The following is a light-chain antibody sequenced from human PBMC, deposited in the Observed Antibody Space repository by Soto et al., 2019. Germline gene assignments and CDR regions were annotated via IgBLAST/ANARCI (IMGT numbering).Light chain of an antibody. V-gene: IGKV1-39*01. J-gene: IGKJ3*01. Sequence: DIQMTQPPASLSASVGDRVTITCRASQSISSYLNWYQQKPEKAPKLLIYAASSLQCGVPSRFSGSGAGTDFTLTISSLQPEDFATYYWQQSYSTPPFTYGPGTIVVIE. CDR1: QSISSY. CDR2: AAS. CDR3: QQSYSTPPFT.